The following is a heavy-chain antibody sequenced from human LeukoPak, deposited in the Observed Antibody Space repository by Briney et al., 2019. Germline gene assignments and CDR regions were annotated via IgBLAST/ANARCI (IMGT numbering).Heavy chain of an antibody. CDR2: INPNSGGT. J-gene: IGHJ6*02. V-gene: IGHV1-2*02. CDR1: GYTFTGYY. D-gene: IGHD1-26*01. CDR3: ARARPRKWELSDCCYYGLDV. Sequence: ASVKVSCKASGYTFTGYYMHWVRQAPGQGLEWMGWINPNSGGTNYAQKFQGRVTMTRDTSISTAYMELSRLRSDDTAVYYCARARPRKWELSDCCYYGLDVWGQGTMVTVSS.